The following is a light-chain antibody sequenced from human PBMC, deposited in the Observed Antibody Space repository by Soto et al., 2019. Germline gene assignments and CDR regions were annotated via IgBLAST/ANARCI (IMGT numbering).Light chain of an antibody. J-gene: IGKJ1*01. V-gene: IGKV3-15*01. Sequence: EIVMTQSPATLSVSPGERATLSCRASQSVSRNVAWYQQKPGQAPRLLIHDASTRATDISVRFSGSRSGTEFTLTISSLQSEDFAVYYCQQYNNWLWTFGQGTKVEIK. CDR2: DAS. CDR3: QQYNNWLWT. CDR1: QSVSRN.